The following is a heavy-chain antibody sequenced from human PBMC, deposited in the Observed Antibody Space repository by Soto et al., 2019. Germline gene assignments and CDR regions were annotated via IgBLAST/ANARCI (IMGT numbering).Heavy chain of an antibody. CDR3: ASQKSGSSSSWWPCYFDY. Sequence: PSETLSLTCAVYGGSFSGYYWSWIRQPPGKGLEWIGEINHRGRTNYNPSLKGRVTISVDTSKNQFSLKLTSVTAADTAGYYCASQKSGSSSSWWPCYFDYWGQGTLVTVSS. CDR2: INHRGRT. V-gene: IGHV4-34*01. D-gene: IGHD6-13*01. CDR1: GGSFSGYY. J-gene: IGHJ4*02.